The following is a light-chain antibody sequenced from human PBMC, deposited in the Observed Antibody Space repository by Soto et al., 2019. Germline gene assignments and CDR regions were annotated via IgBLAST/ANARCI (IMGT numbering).Light chain of an antibody. CDR2: AAS. V-gene: IGKV3-20*01. J-gene: IGKJ2*01. Sequence: EIVLTQSQGTLSLSPWERATRSCRTSQSVSSSYLAWYQQKPGQAPRHLIYAASTMATGIPDRYRDSGSGTDLALTISGLESEDFAVYYCQEYRSSLYTVGQGTKLEIK. CDR3: QEYRSSLYT. CDR1: QSVSSSY.